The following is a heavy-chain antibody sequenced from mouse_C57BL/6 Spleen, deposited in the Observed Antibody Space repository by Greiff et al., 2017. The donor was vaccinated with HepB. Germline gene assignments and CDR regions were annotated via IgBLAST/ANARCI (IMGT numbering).Heavy chain of an antibody. CDR3: ARGGSNYVFAY. CDR2: IDPSDSYT. J-gene: IGHJ3*01. CDR1: GYTFTSYW. V-gene: IGHV1-69*01. D-gene: IGHD2-5*01. Sequence: VKLQQPGAELVMPGASVKLSCKASGYTFTSYWMHWVKQRPGQGLEWIGEIDPSDSYTNYNQKFKGKSTLTVDKSSSTAYMQLSSLTSEDSAVYYCARGGSNYVFAYWGQGTLVTVSA.